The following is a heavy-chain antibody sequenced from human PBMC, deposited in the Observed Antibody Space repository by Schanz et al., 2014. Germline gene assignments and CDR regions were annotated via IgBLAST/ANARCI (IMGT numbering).Heavy chain of an antibody. J-gene: IGHJ4*02. CDR3: AKKVPAYNPFDS. CDR1: GFTFSDYW. D-gene: IGHD1-1*01. V-gene: IGHV3-7*05. Sequence: EVQLLESGGGLVQPGGSLRLSCTASGFTFSDYWMSWVRQAPGKGPEWVANIKHDGSVKDYVDSVEGRFTISRDNAKRSLFLQMNSLRAEDTAVYFCAKKVPAYNPFDSWGQGTLXTVSS. CDR2: IKHDGSVK.